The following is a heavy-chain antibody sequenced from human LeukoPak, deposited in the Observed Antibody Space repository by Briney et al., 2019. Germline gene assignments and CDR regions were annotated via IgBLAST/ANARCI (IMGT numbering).Heavy chain of an antibody. Sequence: PGGSLRLSCAASGFTFSSYAMSWVRQAPGKGLEWVSGISGSDGSTNYADSVKGRFTIPRENSKNTLYLQMNSLRAEDTAVYYCAKDSAKKYDDYWGQGTPVTVSS. CDR3: AKDSAKKYDDY. CDR1: GFTFSSYA. J-gene: IGHJ4*02. V-gene: IGHV3-23*01. D-gene: IGHD2/OR15-2a*01. CDR2: ISGSDGST.